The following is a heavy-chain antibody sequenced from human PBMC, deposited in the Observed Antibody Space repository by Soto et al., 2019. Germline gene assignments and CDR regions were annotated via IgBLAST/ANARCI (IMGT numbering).Heavy chain of an antibody. CDR3: ARGGAMGVDY. CDR2: IYFDGITT. Sequence: GGSLRLACTASGFTFNSHWMHWVRQAPGKGLVWVSRIYFDGITTNYADSVKGRLTVSRDNAKNTVYLHVNTLRDEDTAVYYCARGGAMGVDYWGQGTMVTVSS. J-gene: IGHJ4*02. CDR1: GFTFNSHW. V-gene: IGHV3-74*01. D-gene: IGHD1-26*01.